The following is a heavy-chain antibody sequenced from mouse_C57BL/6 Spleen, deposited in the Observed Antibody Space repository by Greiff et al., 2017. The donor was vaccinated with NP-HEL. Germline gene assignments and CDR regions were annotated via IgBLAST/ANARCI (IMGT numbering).Heavy chain of an antibody. J-gene: IGHJ4*01. CDR1: GYSFTDYN. CDR2: INPNYGTT. Sequence: VQLQQSGPELVKPGASVKISCKASGYSFTDYNMNWVKQSNGKSLEWIGVINPNYGTTSYNQKFKGKATLTVDQSSSTAYMQLNSLTSEDSAVYYCATYSNYGYYYAMDYWGQGTSVTVSS. D-gene: IGHD2-5*01. V-gene: IGHV1-39*01. CDR3: ATYSNYGYYYAMDY.